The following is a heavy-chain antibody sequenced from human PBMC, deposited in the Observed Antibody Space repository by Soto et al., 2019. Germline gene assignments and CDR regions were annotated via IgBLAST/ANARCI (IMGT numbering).Heavy chain of an antibody. Sequence: SGTLSLTCAVYCGSFRGFYWSWIRQPPGEGLEWIGEINHSGSTNYNPSLKSRVTISVDTSENQFSLKLSSVTAADTAVYYCARGRRYCSSTSCYRRQSFDYWGQGTLVTVSS. CDR1: CGSFRGFY. J-gene: IGHJ4*02. V-gene: IGHV4-34*01. CDR3: ARGRRYCSSTSCYRRQSFDY. CDR2: INHSGST. D-gene: IGHD2-2*01.